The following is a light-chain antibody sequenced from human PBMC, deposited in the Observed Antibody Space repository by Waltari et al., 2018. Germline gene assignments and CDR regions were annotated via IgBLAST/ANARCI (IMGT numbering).Light chain of an antibody. V-gene: IGLV2-11*01. CDR1: NSDVLHYMY. CDR2: DVK. CDR3: SSYVDTYTSLV. Sequence: QSALTQPRSVSGSPGQTVTISCTETNSDVLHYMYVSWFRQHPGEVPKLLIYDVKKRTSGVSDRFSGSKSGNTASLTISGLQSEDEADYYCSSYVDTYTSLVFGGGTKLTVL. J-gene: IGLJ2*01.